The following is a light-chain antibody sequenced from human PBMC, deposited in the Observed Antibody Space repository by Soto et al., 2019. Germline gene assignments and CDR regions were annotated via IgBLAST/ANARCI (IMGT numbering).Light chain of an antibody. Sequence: EIVMTQSPATLSVSPGERATLSCRASQSISSKLAWYQQKPGQTPRLLIYGASTRATGIPARFSGSGSGTEFTLTISSLQSEDFAVYSCQHYASWLWTFGQGTKVAIK. V-gene: IGKV3-15*01. CDR2: GAS. CDR1: QSISSK. CDR3: QHYASWLWT. J-gene: IGKJ1*01.